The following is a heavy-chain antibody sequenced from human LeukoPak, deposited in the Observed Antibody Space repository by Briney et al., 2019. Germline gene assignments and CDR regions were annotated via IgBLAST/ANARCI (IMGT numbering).Heavy chain of an antibody. CDR3: ARDLSTYSSGWYLEPYFDY. CDR2: INPNNGGT. V-gene: IGHV1-2*02. CDR1: GYTFTGYY. Sequence: ASVKVSCKASGYTFTGYYMHWVRQAPGQGLEWMGWINPNNGGTNYAQKFQGRVTMTRDTSISTAYMELSRLRSDDTAVYYCARDLSTYSSGWYLEPYFDYWGQGTLVTVSS. J-gene: IGHJ4*02. D-gene: IGHD6-19*01.